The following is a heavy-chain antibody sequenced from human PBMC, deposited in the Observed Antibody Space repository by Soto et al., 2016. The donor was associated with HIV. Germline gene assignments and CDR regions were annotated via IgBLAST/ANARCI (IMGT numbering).Heavy chain of an antibody. CDR1: GYSIRSGYY. J-gene: IGHJ4*02. CDR3: ARARAVAGRGPFDY. CDR2: LYHSGTT. V-gene: IGHV4-38-2*01. D-gene: IGHD6-19*01. Sequence: QVQLQESGPGLVKPSETLSLTCAVSGYSIRSGYYWGWIRQPPGKGLEWIGSLYHSGTTYYNPSLKSRFTISIDRSKNQFSLRLSSVTAADTAVYYCARARAVAGRGPFDYWGQGPWSPSPQ.